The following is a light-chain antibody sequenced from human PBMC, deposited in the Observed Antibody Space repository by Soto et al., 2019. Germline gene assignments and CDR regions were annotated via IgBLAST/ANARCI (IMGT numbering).Light chain of an antibody. CDR3: GTWDNILGAV. CDR1: RPNIENNY. V-gene: IGLV1-51*01. Sequence: QSVLTQPPSVSAAPGQKVTISCSGTRPNIENNYVSWYQQLPGTAPQLLIYDNNKRASGIPDRFSASKSGTSATLGITALQSGDEADYYCGTWDNILGAVFGGGTKLTVL. CDR2: DNN. J-gene: IGLJ2*01.